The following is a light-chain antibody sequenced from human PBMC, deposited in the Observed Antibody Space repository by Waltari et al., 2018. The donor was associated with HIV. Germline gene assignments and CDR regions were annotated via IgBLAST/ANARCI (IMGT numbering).Light chain of an antibody. V-gene: IGLV2-23*02. CDR2: EVN. Sequence: QSALTQPASVSGSPGQSITLSCTVTSRDVGSYYLVSWYQQHPGKAPKLMIYEVNKRPSGVSNRFSGSKSGNTASLTISGLQAEDEADFYCCSYAGSSTLVFGGGTKLTVL. J-gene: IGLJ3*02. CDR3: CSYAGSSTLV. CDR1: SRDVGSYYL.